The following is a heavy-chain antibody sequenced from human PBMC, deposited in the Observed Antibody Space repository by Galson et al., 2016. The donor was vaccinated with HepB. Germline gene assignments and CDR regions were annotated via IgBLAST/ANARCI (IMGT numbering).Heavy chain of an antibody. D-gene: IGHD3-22*01. Sequence: SETLSLTCTVSGGSTSSTSFYWGWTRQSPGRGLEWIANIYYSGSTYYNPSLKSRVTISVDKSRNQVSLKLDSVTAADTAVYYCARRVIYYGSSGFYSDYFDHWGQGTLVTVSS. CDR1: GGSTSSTSFY. J-gene: IGHJ4*02. V-gene: IGHV4-39*01. CDR2: IYYSGST. CDR3: ARRVIYYGSSGFYSDYFDH.